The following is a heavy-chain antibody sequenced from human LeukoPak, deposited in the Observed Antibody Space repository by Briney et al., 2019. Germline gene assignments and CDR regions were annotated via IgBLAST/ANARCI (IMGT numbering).Heavy chain of an antibody. CDR2: FDPEDGET. CDR3: ATGRNGIVGATNAFDI. V-gene: IGHV1-24*01. Sequence: ASVKVSCKVSGYTLTELSMHWVRQAPGKGLEWMGGFDPEDGETIYAQKFQGRVTMTEDTSTDTAYMELSSLRSEDTAVYYCATGRNGIVGATNAFDIWGQGTTVTVSS. J-gene: IGHJ3*02. D-gene: IGHD1-26*01. CDR1: GYTLTELS.